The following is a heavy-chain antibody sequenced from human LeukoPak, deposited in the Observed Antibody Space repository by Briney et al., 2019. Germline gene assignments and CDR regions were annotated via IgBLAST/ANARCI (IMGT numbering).Heavy chain of an antibody. CDR1: GFTFNTFW. CDR3: ATSVDTAAGPY. V-gene: IGHV3-7*01. D-gene: IGHD6-13*01. CDR2: INHDGSAT. J-gene: IGHJ4*02. Sequence: PGGSLRISLGTSGFTFNTFWMSWVRQAPGKGLEGVANINHDGSATFYVDSVKGRFAISRDNAESSLHLQMNSLRAEDTALYYCATSVDTAAGPYWGQGTLVTVSS.